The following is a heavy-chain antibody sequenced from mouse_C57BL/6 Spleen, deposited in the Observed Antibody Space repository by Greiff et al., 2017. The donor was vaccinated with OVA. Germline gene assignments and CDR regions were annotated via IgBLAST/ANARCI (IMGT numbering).Heavy chain of an antibody. V-gene: IGHV1-69*01. CDR1: GYTFTSYW. D-gene: IGHD1-1*01. Sequence: QVQLQQPGAELVMPGASVKLSCKASGYTFTSYWMHWVKQRPGQGLEWIGEIDPSDSYTNYNQKFKGKSTLTVDKSSSTAYMQLSSLTSEDSAVYYCARSTVVADYWAKAPLSQSPQ. CDR2: IDPSDSYT. CDR3: ARSTVVADY. J-gene: IGHJ2*01.